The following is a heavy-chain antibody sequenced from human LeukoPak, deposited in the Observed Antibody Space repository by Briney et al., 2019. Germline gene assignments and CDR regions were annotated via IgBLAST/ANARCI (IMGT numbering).Heavy chain of an antibody. J-gene: IGHJ4*02. Sequence: AGGSLRLSFAASGFTFSSYSMNWVRQAPGKGLEWVSSISSSSSYIYYADSVKGRFTISRDNAKNSLYLQMNSLRAEDTAVYYCARDQFGELRNFDYWGQGTLVTVSS. CDR2: ISSSSSYI. D-gene: IGHD3-16*01. CDR1: GFTFSSYS. V-gene: IGHV3-21*01. CDR3: ARDQFGELRNFDY.